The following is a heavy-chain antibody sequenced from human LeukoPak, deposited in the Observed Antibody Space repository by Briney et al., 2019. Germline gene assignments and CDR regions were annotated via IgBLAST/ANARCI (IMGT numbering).Heavy chain of an antibody. J-gene: IGHJ3*02. V-gene: IGHV4-39*01. CDR3: AYPAIYGSGIGDAFDI. D-gene: IGHD3-10*01. CDR2: IYYSGST. Sequence: SETLSLTCTVSGGSISNSSYYWGWIRQPPRKGLEWIGSIYYSGSTYYNPSLKSRVTISVDTSKNQFSLKLSSVTAADTAVYYCAYPAIYGSGIGDAFDIWGQGTMVTVSS. CDR1: GGSISNSSYY.